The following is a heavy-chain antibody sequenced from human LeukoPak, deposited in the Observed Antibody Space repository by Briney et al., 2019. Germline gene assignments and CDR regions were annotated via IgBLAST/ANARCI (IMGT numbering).Heavy chain of an antibody. V-gene: IGHV3-30-3*01. CDR1: GFTFSSYA. Sequence: GGSLRLSCAASGFTFSSYAMHWVRQAPGKGLEWVAVISYDGSNKYYADSVKGRFTISRDNSKNTLYLQMNSLRAEDTAVYYCARDDYYDSSGYSLGYFDLWGRGTLVTVSS. CDR2: ISYDGSNK. J-gene: IGHJ2*01. CDR3: ARDDYYDSSGYSLGYFDL. D-gene: IGHD3-22*01.